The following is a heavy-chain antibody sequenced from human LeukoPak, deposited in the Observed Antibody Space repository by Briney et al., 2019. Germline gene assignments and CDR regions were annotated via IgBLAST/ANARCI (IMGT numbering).Heavy chain of an antibody. CDR3: ARDYYDSSGYYLVGAFDI. D-gene: IGHD3-22*01. J-gene: IGHJ3*02. CDR1: GYTFTSYY. V-gene: IGHV1-18*04. Sequence: ASVKVSCKASGYTFTSYYMHWARQAPGQGLEWMGWISAYNGNTNYAQKLQGRVTMTTDTSTSTAYMELRSLRSDDTAVYYCARDYYDSSGYYLVGAFDIWGQGTMVTVSS. CDR2: ISAYNGNT.